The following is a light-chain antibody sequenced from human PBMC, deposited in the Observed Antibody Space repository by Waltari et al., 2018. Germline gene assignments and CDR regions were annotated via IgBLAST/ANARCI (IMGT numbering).Light chain of an antibody. Sequence: QSVLTQPPSVSGAPGQRFPISCTGSGSNIGAGYDVHWYQQLPGKAPKLLIYGVNNRPSGVPDRFSGSQSGTSASLAITGLQAEDEADYFCQSYDTSLSVIFGGGTKLTVL. CDR3: QSYDTSLSVI. CDR2: GVN. V-gene: IGLV1-40*01. CDR1: GSNIGAGYD. J-gene: IGLJ2*01.